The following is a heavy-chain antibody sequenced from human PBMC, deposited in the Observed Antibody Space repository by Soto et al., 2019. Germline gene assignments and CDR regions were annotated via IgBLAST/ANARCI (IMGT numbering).Heavy chain of an antibody. D-gene: IGHD3-3*01. CDR1: GFSLSTTGVG. V-gene: IGHV2-5*02. CDR2: IYWDDDK. CDR3: AHRIFAVSPDVSNV. Sequence: CGPTLVNPTQTLTLTCTFSGFSLSTTGVGVGWIRQPPGKALEWLALIYWDDDKRYSPSLKSRLTITKDNSKNQVVLAMTNMDPVDTAIYYCAHRIFAVSPDVSNVWGRGTMVTVSS. J-gene: IGHJ3*01.